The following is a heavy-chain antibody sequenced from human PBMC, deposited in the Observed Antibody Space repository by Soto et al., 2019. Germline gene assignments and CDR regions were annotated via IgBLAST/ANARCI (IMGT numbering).Heavy chain of an antibody. Sequence: EVQLVESGGGLVQPRGSLRLSCAVSGFTFTFYWMAWVRQAPGKGLEWVANINQDGSEKYYVDSVKGRFTISRDDVKNSLYLQMNSLGAEDTAVYYCARVRRRDWEMLQMVTYFYYGMDVWGQGTTVTVSS. V-gene: IGHV3-7*01. CDR1: GFTFTFYW. D-gene: IGHD1-26*01. CDR2: INQDGSEK. CDR3: ARVRRRDWEMLQMVTYFYYGMDV. J-gene: IGHJ6*02.